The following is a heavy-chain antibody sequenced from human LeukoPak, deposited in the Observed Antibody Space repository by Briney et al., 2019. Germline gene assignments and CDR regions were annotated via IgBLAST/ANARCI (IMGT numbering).Heavy chain of an antibody. CDR3: AKEWSTYYYGSGLDY. V-gene: IGHV3-53*05. CDR2: IYSGGST. Sequence: GGSLRLSCAASGFTVSSNYMSWVRQAPGKGLEWVSVIYSGGSTYYADSVKGRFTISRDNSKNTLYLQMNSLRAEDTAVYYCAKEWSTYYYGSGLDYWGQGTLVTVSS. D-gene: IGHD3-10*01. J-gene: IGHJ4*02. CDR1: GFTVSSNY.